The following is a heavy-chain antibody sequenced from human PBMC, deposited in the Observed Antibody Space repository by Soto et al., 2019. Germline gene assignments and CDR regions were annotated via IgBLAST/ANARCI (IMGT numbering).Heavy chain of an antibody. J-gene: IGHJ5*02. Sequence: SETLSLTCAVSGGSISSGGYSWSWIRQPPGKGLEWIGYISHSGRTNYNPSLKSRVTISVDRSKNQFSLKLSSVTAADTAVYYCALWFVRWGQGTLVSVSS. CDR3: ALWFVR. CDR2: ISHSGRT. V-gene: IGHV4-30-2*01. CDR1: GGSISSGGYS.